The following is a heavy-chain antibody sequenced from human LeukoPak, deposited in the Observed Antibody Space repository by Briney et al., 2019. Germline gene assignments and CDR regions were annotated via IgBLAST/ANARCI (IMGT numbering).Heavy chain of an antibody. CDR1: GYSFTSYW. CDR2: IYPGDSDT. D-gene: IGHD1-26*01. CDR3: ARRSGGSYFGPDYYYGMDV. Sequence: GESLKISCKGSGYSFTSYWIGWVRQMPGKGLEWMGIIYPGDSDTRYSPSLQGQVTISADKSIGTAYLQWSSLKASDTAMYYCARRSGGSYFGPDYYYGMDVWGQGTTVTVSS. J-gene: IGHJ6*02. V-gene: IGHV5-51*01.